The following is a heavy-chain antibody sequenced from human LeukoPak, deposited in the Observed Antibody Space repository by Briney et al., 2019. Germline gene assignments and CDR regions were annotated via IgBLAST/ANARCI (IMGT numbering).Heavy chain of an antibody. CDR2: ISGSGGST. Sequence: GGSLRLSCAASGFTFSGYAMSWVPQAPGKGLEWVAAISGSGGSTYYADSVKGRFTISRDNSKNTLYLQMNSLRAEDTAVYYCAKPQSGSGYWGQGTLVTVSS. CDR3: AKPQSGSGY. CDR1: GFTFSGYA. D-gene: IGHD2-15*01. V-gene: IGHV3-23*01. J-gene: IGHJ4*02.